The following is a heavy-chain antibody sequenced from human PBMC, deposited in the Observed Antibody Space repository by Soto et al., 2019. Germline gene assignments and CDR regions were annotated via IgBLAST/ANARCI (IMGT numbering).Heavy chain of an antibody. CDR3: AKGRLKFDY. J-gene: IGHJ4*02. V-gene: IGHV3-23*01. CDR2: ISGSGDTT. CDR1: GITFGSRA. Sequence: EVQLLESGGDLVQPGGSLRLSCVASGITFGSRAMSWVRQAPGEGLEWVSGISGSGDTTYYADSVKGRFTISRDNSKNTLYLQMNSLRAEDTALYYCAKGRLKFDYWGQGTLVTVSS.